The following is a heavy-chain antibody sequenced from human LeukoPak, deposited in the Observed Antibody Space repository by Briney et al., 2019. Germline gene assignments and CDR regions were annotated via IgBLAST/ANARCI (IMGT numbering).Heavy chain of an antibody. Sequence: GGSLRLSCAASGFTFSSYGMHWVRQAPGKGLEWVAVISYDGSNKYYADSVKGRFTISRDNSKNTLYLQMNGLRAEDTAVYYCAKDPGDSEAPNAFDIWGQGTMVTVSS. CDR2: ISYDGSNK. CDR1: GFTFSSYG. D-gene: IGHD2-21*02. J-gene: IGHJ3*02. CDR3: AKDPGDSEAPNAFDI. V-gene: IGHV3-30*18.